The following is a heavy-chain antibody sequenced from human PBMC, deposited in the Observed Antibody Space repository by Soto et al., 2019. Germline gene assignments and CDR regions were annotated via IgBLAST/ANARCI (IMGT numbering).Heavy chain of an antibody. CDR1: GFTFSSYG. CDR2: ISYDGSNK. V-gene: IGHV3-30*03. Sequence: GGSLRLSCAASGFTFSSYGMHWVRQAPGKGLEWVAVISYDGSNKYYADSVKGRFTISRDNSKNTLYLQMNSLRAEDTAVYYCAGSSGYYSSFDYWGQGTLVTVSS. CDR3: AGSSGYYSSFDY. D-gene: IGHD3-22*01. J-gene: IGHJ4*02.